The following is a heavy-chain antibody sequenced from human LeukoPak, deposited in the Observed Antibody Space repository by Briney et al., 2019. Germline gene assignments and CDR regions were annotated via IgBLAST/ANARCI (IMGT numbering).Heavy chain of an antibody. Sequence: PSETLSLTCTVSGGSISSGGYYWSWIRQHPGKGLEWIGYIYYSGSTYYNPSLKSRVTISVDTSKNQFSLKLSSVTAADTAVYYCARAGGVAARCWFDPWGQGTLVTVSS. CDR1: GGSISSGGYY. CDR3: ARAGGVAARCWFDP. CDR2: IYYSGST. V-gene: IGHV4-31*03. D-gene: IGHD6-6*01. J-gene: IGHJ5*02.